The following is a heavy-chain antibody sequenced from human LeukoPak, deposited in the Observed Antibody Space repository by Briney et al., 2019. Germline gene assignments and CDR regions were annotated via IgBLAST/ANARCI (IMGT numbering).Heavy chain of an antibody. CDR2: IYYSGST. Sequence: SETLSLTCAVSGGSMTNDYYCSWIRQPPGKGLEWIGYIYYSGSTYYNPSLKSRVTISVDTSKNQFSLMVSSLTAADTAVYFCARGPEYMDVWGKGTTVTVSS. CDR1: GGSMTNDYY. J-gene: IGHJ6*03. CDR3: ARGPEYMDV. V-gene: IGHV4-30-4*08. D-gene: IGHD1-14*01.